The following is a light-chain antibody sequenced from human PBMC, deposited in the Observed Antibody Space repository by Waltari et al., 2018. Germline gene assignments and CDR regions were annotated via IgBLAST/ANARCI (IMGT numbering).Light chain of an antibody. CDR2: KDS. J-gene: IGLJ2*01. Sequence: SYELTQPPSVSVSPGQTARITRSGDALPTQSAYWYQQKPGQAPVLVIYKDSERPSGIPERFSGSSSGTTVTLTISGVQAEDEADYYCQSADSSGTYEVFGGGTKLTVL. CDR3: QSADSSGTYEV. CDR1: ALPTQS. V-gene: IGLV3-25*03.